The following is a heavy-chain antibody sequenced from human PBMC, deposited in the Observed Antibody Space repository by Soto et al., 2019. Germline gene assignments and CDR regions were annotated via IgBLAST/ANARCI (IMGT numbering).Heavy chain of an antibody. J-gene: IGHJ4*02. D-gene: IGHD6-6*01. CDR1: GFTFSSYA. CDR3: VKHARSSSYYFDY. Sequence: GGSLRLSCSASGFTFSSYAMHWVRQAPGKGLEYVSAISSNGGSTYYADSVKGRFTISRDNSKNTLYLQMSSLRAEDTAVYYSVKHARSSSYYFDYWGQGTLVTVSS. V-gene: IGHV3-64D*09. CDR2: ISSNGGST.